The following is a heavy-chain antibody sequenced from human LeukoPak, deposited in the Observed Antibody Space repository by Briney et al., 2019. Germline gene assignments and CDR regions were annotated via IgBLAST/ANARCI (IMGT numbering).Heavy chain of an antibody. Sequence: SETLSLTCTVSGASMTDYYWSWIRQPPGKGLEWIAYSHYSGETKYNPSLKSRITISVDTSKNQFSLKLSSMTAADTAVYFCARQPGGTAAFDIWGQGTTVT. V-gene: IGHV4-59*08. CDR3: ARQPGGTAAFDI. CDR1: GASMTDYY. D-gene: IGHD1-14*01. CDR2: SHYSGET. J-gene: IGHJ3*02.